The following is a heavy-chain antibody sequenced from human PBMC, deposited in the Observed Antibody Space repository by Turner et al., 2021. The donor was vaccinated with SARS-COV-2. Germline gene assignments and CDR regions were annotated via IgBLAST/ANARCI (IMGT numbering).Heavy chain of an antibody. CDR3: AKGTWTRSGSHFDY. D-gene: IGHD1-26*01. V-gene: IGHV3-23*01. CDR1: VFTFSSYA. CDR2: ISGSGGST. Sequence: EVQLLESGGGLVQPGGSLRLPCSASVFTFSSYAMSWVRPGPGRGLEWVSAISGSGGSTYYADSVKGRFTISRDNSKNTLYLQMNSLRAEDTAVYYCAKGTWTRSGSHFDYWGQGTLVTVSS. J-gene: IGHJ4*02.